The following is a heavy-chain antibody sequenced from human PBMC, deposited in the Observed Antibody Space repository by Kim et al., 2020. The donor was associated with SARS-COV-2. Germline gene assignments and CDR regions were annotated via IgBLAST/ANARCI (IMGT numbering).Heavy chain of an antibody. Sequence: SETLSLTCTVSGGSVSSGSYYWSWIRQPPGKGLEWIGYIYYSGSTNYNPSLKSRVTISVDTSKNQFSLKLSSVTAADTAVYYCARDPLGSSNGFDPWGQGTLFTVSP. D-gene: IGHD3-10*01. V-gene: IGHV4-61*01. CDR1: GGSVSSGSYY. J-gene: IGHJ5*02. CDR2: IYYSGST. CDR3: ARDPLGSSNGFDP.